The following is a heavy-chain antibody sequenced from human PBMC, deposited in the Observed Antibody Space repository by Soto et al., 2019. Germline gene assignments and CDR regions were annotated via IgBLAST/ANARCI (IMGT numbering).Heavy chain of an antibody. D-gene: IGHD6-19*01. V-gene: IGHV3-23*01. Sequence: GGSLRLSCAASGFTFSSYAMSWVRQAPGKGLEWVSAISGSGGSTYYADPVKGRFTIPRDNSKNTLYLQMNSLRAEDTAVYYCAKGPIAVAGCGMDVWGQGTTVTVSS. CDR1: GFTFSSYA. CDR3: AKGPIAVAGCGMDV. J-gene: IGHJ6*02. CDR2: ISGSGGST.